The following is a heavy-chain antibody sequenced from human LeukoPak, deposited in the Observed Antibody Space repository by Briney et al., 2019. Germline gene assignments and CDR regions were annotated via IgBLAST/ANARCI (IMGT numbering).Heavy chain of an antibody. CDR1: GGSISSGGYY. CDR3: ARIDSSSWGVFDY. V-gene: IGHV4-31*03. CDR2: IYYSGST. Sequence: SQTLSLTCTVSGGSISSGGYYWSWIRQHPWKGLEGIGYIYYSGSTYYNPSLKSRVTISVDTSKNQFSLKLSSVTAADTAVYYCARIDSSSWGVFDYWGQGTLVTVSS. D-gene: IGHD6-13*01. J-gene: IGHJ4*02.